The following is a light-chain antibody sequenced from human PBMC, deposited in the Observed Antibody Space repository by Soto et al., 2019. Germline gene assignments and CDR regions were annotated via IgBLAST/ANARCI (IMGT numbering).Light chain of an antibody. J-gene: IGLJ2*01. Sequence: QSVLTQPPSVSGAPGQRVTISCTGSSSDIGAGYDVHWYQQVPGTAPKLLIYGNINRRSGVPDRFSGSKSGTSASLAITGLQADDESDYYCQSYDSRLTVVFGGGTKLTVL. CDR3: QSYDSRLTVV. CDR1: SSDIGAGYD. V-gene: IGLV1-40*01. CDR2: GNI.